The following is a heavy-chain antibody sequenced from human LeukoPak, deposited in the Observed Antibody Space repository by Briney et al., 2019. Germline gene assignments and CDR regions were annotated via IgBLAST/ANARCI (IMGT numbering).Heavy chain of an antibody. D-gene: IGHD3-10*01. J-gene: IGHJ6*02. CDR1: GGTFSSYA. CDR2: IIPILGTA. Sequence: SVKVSCKASGGTFSSYAISWVRQAPGQGLEWMGRIIPILGTANYAQKFQGRVTITADKSTSTAYMELSSLRSEDTAVYYCARDENMVRTPHYYGMDVWGQGTTVTVSS. V-gene: IGHV1-69*04. CDR3: ARDENMVRTPHYYGMDV.